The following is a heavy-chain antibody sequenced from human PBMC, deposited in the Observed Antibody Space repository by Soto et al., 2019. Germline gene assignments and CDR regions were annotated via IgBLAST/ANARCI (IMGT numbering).Heavy chain of an antibody. Sequence: VQLVESGGGLVQPGGSLRLACRASGFTFRSYWMSWVRQVPGKGLEWVANIKEDATETTYLPSVKGRFTVSRDNPKNSLYLQMNSLRAEDSAVYYWTREVYEERQRQFYYHGMDVWGQGTKVIVSS. CDR3: TREVYEERQRQFYYHGMDV. CDR1: GFTFRSYW. J-gene: IGHJ6*02. CDR2: IKEDATET. D-gene: IGHD1-1*01. V-gene: IGHV3-7*01.